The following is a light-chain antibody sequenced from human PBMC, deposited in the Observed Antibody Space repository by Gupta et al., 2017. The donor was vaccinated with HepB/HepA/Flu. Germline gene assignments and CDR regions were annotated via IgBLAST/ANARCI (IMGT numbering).Light chain of an antibody. CDR1: HSVSAN. V-gene: IGKV3-15*01. J-gene: IGKJ2*02. CDR2: GAY. CDR3: QEYKWWPRT. Sequence: EIVITQPPASLSVSPGEPATLSCRASHSVSANLAWYQQKRGQAPRLLIEGAYKKATGIPDRGSGTGAGTEFTGNSAGVQAEDSAVYCWQEYKWWPRTFGEGTKLEI.